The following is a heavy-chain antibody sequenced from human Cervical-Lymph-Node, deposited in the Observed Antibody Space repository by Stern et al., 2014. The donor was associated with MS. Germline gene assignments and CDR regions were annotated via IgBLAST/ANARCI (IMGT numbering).Heavy chain of an antibody. V-gene: IGHV3-23*04. CDR2: ISDSGVYT. D-gene: IGHD2-2*01. CDR1: GFTFSTYA. Sequence: EMQLGESGGGLVQPGGSLRLSCAASGFTFSTYAFSWVRQAPGKGQEWISSISDSGVYTYYADSVKGRFTISRDNSKSMLYLEMQSLRAEDTAVYHCAKDLGRGVVVVPLYGLDVWGQGTTVTVSS. CDR3: AKDLGRGVVVVPLYGLDV. J-gene: IGHJ6*02.